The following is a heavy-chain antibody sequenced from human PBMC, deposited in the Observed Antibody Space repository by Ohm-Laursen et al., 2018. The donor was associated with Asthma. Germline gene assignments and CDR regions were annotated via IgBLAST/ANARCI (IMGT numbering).Heavy chain of an antibody. CDR1: GGSISSGDYY. Sequence: SQTLSLTCTVSGGSISSGDYYWSWIRQPPGKGLEWIGYIYHSGSTNYNPSLRSRVILSVDSSKNQFSLKLSSVTAADTAVYYCARVGSSGWYLDYWGQGTLVTVSS. J-gene: IGHJ4*02. CDR2: IYHSGST. CDR3: ARVGSSGWYLDY. V-gene: IGHV4-61*08. D-gene: IGHD6-19*01.